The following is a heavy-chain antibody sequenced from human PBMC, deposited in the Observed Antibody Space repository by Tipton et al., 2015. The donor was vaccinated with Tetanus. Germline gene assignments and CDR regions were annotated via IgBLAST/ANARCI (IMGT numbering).Heavy chain of an antibody. V-gene: IGHV1-69*06. D-gene: IGHD2-15*01. CDR2: IFPQFGTS. CDR3: ARPDRYCSGGGCCRALEY. CDR1: GGTFDSYA. Sequence: QLVQSGAEVKKPGSSVRVSCKTSGGTFDSYAISWVRQAPGQGLEWMGGIFPQFGTSNYAPKFQDRVTMTADTSTGTVYMDLSTLSPGDTVVYYCARPDRYCSGGGCCRALEYWGQGPLITVSS. J-gene: IGHJ4*02.